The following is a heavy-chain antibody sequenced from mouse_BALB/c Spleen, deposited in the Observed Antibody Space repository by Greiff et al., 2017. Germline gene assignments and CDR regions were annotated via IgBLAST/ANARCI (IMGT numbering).Heavy chain of an antibody. CDR1: GYTFTSYW. D-gene: IGHD2-4*01. CDR2: INPSNGRT. Sequence: QVQLQQPGAELVKPGASVKLSCKASGYTFTSYWMHWVKQRPGQGLEWIGEINPSNGRTNYNEKFKSKATLTVDKSSSTAYMQLSSLTSEDSAVYYCARCRYYDYGGDFDYWGQGTTLTVSS. CDR3: ARCRYYDYGGDFDY. V-gene: IGHV1S81*02. J-gene: IGHJ2*01.